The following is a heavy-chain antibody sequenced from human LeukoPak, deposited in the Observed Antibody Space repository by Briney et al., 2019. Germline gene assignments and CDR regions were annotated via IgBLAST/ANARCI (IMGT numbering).Heavy chain of an antibody. CDR2: IRFDGSNE. Sequence: GGSLRLXCAASGFTFDDYGMRWVRQAPGKGLEWVTFIRFDGSNEYYTDSVKGRFTISRDNSKNTLYLQMNSLRAEDTAVYYCAGDFDYWGQGTLDTVSS. CDR1: GFTFDDYG. CDR3: AGDFDY. J-gene: IGHJ4*02. V-gene: IGHV3-30*02.